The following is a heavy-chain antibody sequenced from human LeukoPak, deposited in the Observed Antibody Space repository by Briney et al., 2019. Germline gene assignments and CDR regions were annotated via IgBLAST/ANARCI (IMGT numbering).Heavy chain of an antibody. CDR1: GFSFSGHW. Sequence: GGSLRLSCTASGFSFSGHWMHWARQLPGKGLVWVSRISPTGSTTSYADSVKGRFTVSRDNAKNTLYLQVNNLRAEDTAVYYCARGPNSNWSGLDFWGQGTLPTVPP. CDR2: ISPTGSTT. CDR3: ARGPNSNWSGLDF. D-gene: IGHD6-6*01. J-gene: IGHJ4*02. V-gene: IGHV3-74*01.